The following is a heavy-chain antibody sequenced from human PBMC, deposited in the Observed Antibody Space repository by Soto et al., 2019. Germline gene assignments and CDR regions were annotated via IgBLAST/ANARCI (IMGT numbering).Heavy chain of an antibody. CDR2: LKGKSVGGTT. D-gene: IGHD3-22*01. V-gene: IGHV3-15*07. CDR1: GFTFNSAW. CDR3: TTEFGYSRGQNDN. Sequence: EVQLVECGGGLVKPGGSLRLSCAAYGFTFNSAWMSWVRQAPGKGLEWVGRLKGKSVGGTTDYAAPVTGRFTISSDDSKNTLYLQMNSLKIEDTAVYYCTTEFGYSRGQNDNWGQGTLVTVSS. J-gene: IGHJ4*02.